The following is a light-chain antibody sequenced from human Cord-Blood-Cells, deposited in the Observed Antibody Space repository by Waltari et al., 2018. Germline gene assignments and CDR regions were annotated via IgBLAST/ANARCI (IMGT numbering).Light chain of an antibody. CDR3: CSYAGSYV. J-gene: IGLJ1*01. CDR1: SSDVGGYNY. V-gene: IGLV2-11*01. Sequence: QSALTQPRSVSGSPGQSVTISCTGTSSDVGGYNYVSWYQQHPGKAPKLMIYDVSKRLSGGPDRFSGSKSGNTASLTISGLQAEDEADYYCCSYAGSYVFGTGTKVTVL. CDR2: DVS.